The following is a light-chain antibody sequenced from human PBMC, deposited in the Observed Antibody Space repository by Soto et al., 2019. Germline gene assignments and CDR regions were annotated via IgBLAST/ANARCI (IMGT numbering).Light chain of an antibody. J-gene: IGKJ1*01. CDR1: QSISSW. CDR2: KAS. V-gene: IGKV1-5*03. CDR3: QQYNSYRRT. Sequence: DLQMTQSPSTLSASVGDGVTITCRASQSISSWLAWYQQKPGKAPKLLIYKASSLESGVPSRFSGSGSGTEFTLTLSSLQPDDFATYYCQQYNSYRRTFGQGTKVEIK.